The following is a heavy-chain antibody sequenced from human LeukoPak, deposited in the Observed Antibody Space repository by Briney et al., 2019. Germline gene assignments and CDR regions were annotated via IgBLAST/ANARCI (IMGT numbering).Heavy chain of an antibody. D-gene: IGHD1-7*01. Sequence: SETLSLTCTVSGGSISSSSYYWGWIRQPPGKGLEWIGSIYYSGSTYYNPSLKSRVTISVDTSKNQFSLKLSSVTAADTAVYYCARDLLDHWNWYNWFDPWGQGTLVTVSS. CDR2: IYYSGST. CDR3: ARDLLDHWNWYNWFDP. CDR1: GGSISSSSYY. V-gene: IGHV4-39*07. J-gene: IGHJ5*02.